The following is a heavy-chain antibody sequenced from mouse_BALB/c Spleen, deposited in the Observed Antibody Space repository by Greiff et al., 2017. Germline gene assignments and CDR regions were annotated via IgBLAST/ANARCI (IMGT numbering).Heavy chain of an antibody. CDR2: ISDGGSYT. V-gene: IGHV5-4*02. CDR3: ARDYYGSSDDSWFAY. CDR1: GFTFSDYY. D-gene: IGHD1-1*01. Sequence: EVKVVESGGGLVKPGGSLKLSCAASGFTFSDYYMYWVRQTPEKRLEWVATISDGGSYTYYPDSVKGRFTISRDNAKNNLYLQMSSLKSEDTAMYYCARDYYGSSDDSWFAYWGQGTLVTVSA. J-gene: IGHJ3*01.